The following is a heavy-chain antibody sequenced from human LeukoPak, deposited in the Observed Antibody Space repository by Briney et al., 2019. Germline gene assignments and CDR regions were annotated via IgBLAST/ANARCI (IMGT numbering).Heavy chain of an antibody. Sequence: ASVKVSCKGSGYSFTSYWIGWVRQMPGKGLEWMGIIYPGDSDTRYSPSFQGQVTISADKSISTAYLQWSSLKASDTAMYYCARLFGRGYYYDSSGYFDYWGQGTLVTVSS. V-gene: IGHV5-51*01. CDR3: ARLFGRGYYYDSSGYFDY. J-gene: IGHJ4*02. CDR1: GYSFTSYW. CDR2: IYPGDSDT. D-gene: IGHD3-22*01.